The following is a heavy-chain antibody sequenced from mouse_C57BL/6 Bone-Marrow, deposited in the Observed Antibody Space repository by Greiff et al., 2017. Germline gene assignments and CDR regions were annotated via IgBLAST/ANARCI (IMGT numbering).Heavy chain of an antibody. V-gene: IGHV5-17*01. CDR3: ARRWLLRIYYAMDY. CDR2: ISSGSSTI. J-gene: IGHJ4*01. D-gene: IGHD2-3*01. CDR1: GFTFSDYG. Sequence: EVQLVESGGGLVKPGGSLKLSCAASGFTFSDYGMHWVRQAPEKGLEWVAYISSGSSTIYYADTVKGRFTISRDNAKNTLFLQMTSLRSEDTAMYYCARRWLLRIYYAMDYWGQGTSVTVSS.